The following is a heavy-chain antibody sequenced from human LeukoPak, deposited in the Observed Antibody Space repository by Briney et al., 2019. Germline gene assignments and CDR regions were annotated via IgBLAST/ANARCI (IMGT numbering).Heavy chain of an antibody. J-gene: IGHJ4*02. D-gene: IGHD5-12*01. V-gene: IGHV3-23*01. CDR3: ARESLGLGGYDYPGYFDY. CDR1: GFTFSSYA. CDR2: ISNGGVRT. Sequence: GGSLRLSCAASGFTFSSYAMSWVRQAPGKGLEWVSLISNGGVRTYFADSVKGRFTISRDNSKNTLYLQMNSLRAEDTAVYYCARESLGLGGYDYPGYFDYWGQGTLVTVSS.